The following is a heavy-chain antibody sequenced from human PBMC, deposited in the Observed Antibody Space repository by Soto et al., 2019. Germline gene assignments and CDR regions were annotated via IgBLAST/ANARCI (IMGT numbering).Heavy chain of an antibody. CDR2: INHSGST. J-gene: IGHJ5*02. CDR1: GGSFSGYY. Sequence: QVQLQQWGAGLLKPSETLSLTCAVYGGSFSGYYWSWIRQPPGKGLEWSGEINHSGSTNYNPSLQSRVRIAVVTSKNSITMTLSYVSGVGTAEYYFARGAPSPPIAARPVRQGTWFDHWGQGTLVTVSS. V-gene: IGHV4-34*01. D-gene: IGHD6-6*01. CDR3: ARGAPSPPIAARPVRQGTWFDH.